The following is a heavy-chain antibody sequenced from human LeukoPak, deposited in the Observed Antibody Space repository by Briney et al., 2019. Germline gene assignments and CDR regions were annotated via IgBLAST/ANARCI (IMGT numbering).Heavy chain of an antibody. D-gene: IGHD4-17*01. J-gene: IGHJ5*02. Sequence: SETLSLTCTVSGGSISSSSYYWGWIRQPPGKGLEWIGSIYYSGSTYYNPSLKSRVTISVDTSKNQFSLELSSVTAADTAVYYCARGPAGDYTLLGWFDPWGQGTLVTVSS. CDR2: IYYSGST. CDR3: ARGPAGDYTLLGWFDP. CDR1: GGSISSSSYY. V-gene: IGHV4-39*07.